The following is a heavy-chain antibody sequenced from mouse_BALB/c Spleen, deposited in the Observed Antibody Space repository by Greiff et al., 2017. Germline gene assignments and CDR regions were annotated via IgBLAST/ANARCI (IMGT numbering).Heavy chain of an antibody. J-gene: IGHJ4*01. CDR2: IYPGDGDT. Sequence: QVQLQQSGAELARPGASVKLSCKASGYTFTSYWMQWVKQRPGQGLEWIGAIYPGDGDTRYTQKFKGKATLTADKSSSTAYMQLSSLASEDSAVYYCARGGGTTVSDYYAMDYWGQGTSVTVSS. CDR1: GYTFTSYW. V-gene: IGHV1-87*01. D-gene: IGHD1-1*01. CDR3: ARGGGTTVSDYYAMDY.